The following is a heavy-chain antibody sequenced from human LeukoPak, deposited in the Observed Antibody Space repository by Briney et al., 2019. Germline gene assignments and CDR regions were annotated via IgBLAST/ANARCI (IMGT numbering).Heavy chain of an antibody. Sequence: PSETLALTCTASGGSISSYYWSWIRQPPGKGLEWIGRIYTSGRTNYNPSLKSRVTMSVDTSKKQFSLKLSSVTAADTAVYYCARDPQLGPFDYWGQGTLVTVSS. J-gene: IGHJ4*02. D-gene: IGHD6-6*01. CDR2: IYTSGRT. CDR1: GGSISSYY. V-gene: IGHV4-4*07. CDR3: ARDPQLGPFDY.